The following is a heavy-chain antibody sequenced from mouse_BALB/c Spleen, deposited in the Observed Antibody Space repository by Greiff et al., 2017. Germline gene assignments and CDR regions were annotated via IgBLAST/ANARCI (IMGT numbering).Heavy chain of an antibody. CDR3: NALISFTAAMDY. D-gene: IGHD1-2*01. CDR1: GFNIKDYY. V-gene: IGHV14-4*02. Sequence: EVQLQQSGAELVRSGASVKLSCTASGFNIKDYYMPWVKQRPEQGLEWIGWIDPENGDTEYAPKFQGKATMTADTSSNTAYLQLSSLTSEDTAVYYCNALISFTAAMDYWGQGTSVTVSS. J-gene: IGHJ4*01. CDR2: IDPENGDT.